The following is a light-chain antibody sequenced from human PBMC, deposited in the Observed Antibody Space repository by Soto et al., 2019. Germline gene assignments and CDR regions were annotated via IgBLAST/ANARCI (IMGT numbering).Light chain of an antibody. Sequence: DIQMTQSPSTLSASVGDRVIITCRASESISNWLAWYQQKPGKAPNLLIYKASSLKSGVPLRFSGSGSGTEFTLTISSLQSEDFAVYYCLQYNNWWTFGQGTKVDIK. CDR1: ESISNW. J-gene: IGKJ1*01. V-gene: IGKV1-5*03. CDR3: LQYNNWWT. CDR2: KAS.